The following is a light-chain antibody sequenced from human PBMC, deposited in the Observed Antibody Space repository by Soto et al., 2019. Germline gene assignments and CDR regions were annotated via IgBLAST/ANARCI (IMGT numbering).Light chain of an antibody. Sequence: QSALTQPASVSGSPGQSITISCTGTSSDVGGYNYVSWYQQHPGRAPKLMIYEVSNRPPGASNRFSGSKSGNTVSLTISGLQAEDEADYYCSSYTSRTTLVFGTGTKV. CDR2: EVS. CDR1: SSDVGGYNY. V-gene: IGLV2-14*01. CDR3: SSYTSRTTLV. J-gene: IGLJ1*01.